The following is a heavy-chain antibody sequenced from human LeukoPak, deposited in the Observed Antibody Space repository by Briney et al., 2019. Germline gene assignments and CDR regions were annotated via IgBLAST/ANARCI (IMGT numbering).Heavy chain of an antibody. D-gene: IGHD5-24*01. CDR1: GFTFSSYT. V-gene: IGHV3-64D*06. J-gene: IGHJ4*02. CDR2: INNNGDDT. Sequence: GGSLRLSCAASGFTFSSYTMNWVRQAPGKGLEYVSGINNNGDDTYYPDSVKGRFTISRDNSKNTLYLQMSRLRAEDTAGYYCVRDRDGYSPIYYWGQGTLVTVCS. CDR3: VRDRDGYSPIYY.